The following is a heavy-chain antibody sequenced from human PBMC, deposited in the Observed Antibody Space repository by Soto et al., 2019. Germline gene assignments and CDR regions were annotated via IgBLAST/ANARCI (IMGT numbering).Heavy chain of an antibody. CDR2: IWYDGSNK. Sequence: TGGSLTLPCAASGFTFSSYGMHWVRQAPGKGLEWVAVIWYDGSNKYYADAVKGRFTISRDNSKNTLYLQMNSLRAEDTAVYYCARDLERRNYYYYYGMDVWGQGTTVTVSS. J-gene: IGHJ6*02. CDR3: ARDLERRNYYYYYGMDV. CDR1: GFTFSSYG. V-gene: IGHV3-33*01. D-gene: IGHD1-1*01.